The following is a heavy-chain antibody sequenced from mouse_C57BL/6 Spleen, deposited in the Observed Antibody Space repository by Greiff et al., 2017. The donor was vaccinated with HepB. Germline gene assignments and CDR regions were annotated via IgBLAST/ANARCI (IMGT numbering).Heavy chain of an antibody. J-gene: IGHJ1*03. Sequence: QVHVKQSGAELARPGASVKLSCKASGYTFTSYGISWVKQRTGQGLEWIGEIYPRSGNTYYNEKFKGKATLTADKSSSTAYMELRSLTSEDSAVYFCARELLLRYFDVWGTGTTVTVSS. CDR3: ARELLLRYFDV. D-gene: IGHD1-1*01. CDR2: IYPRSGNT. V-gene: IGHV1-81*01. CDR1: GYTFTSYG.